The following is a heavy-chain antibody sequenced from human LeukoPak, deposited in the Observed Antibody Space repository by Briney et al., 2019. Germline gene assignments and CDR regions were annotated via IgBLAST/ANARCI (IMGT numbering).Heavy chain of an antibody. Sequence: GGSLRVSCADSGFTFTSYSMNCVRQAPGEGLEWVSSISDSSSYIYYADSVKGRFTISRDNAKNSLYLQMNSLRAEDTAVYYCARSSVLVLAANSDYWGQGTLVTVSS. CDR3: ARSSVLVLAANSDY. D-gene: IGHD2-15*01. CDR1: GFTFTSYS. CDR2: ISDSSSYI. V-gene: IGHV3-21*01. J-gene: IGHJ4*02.